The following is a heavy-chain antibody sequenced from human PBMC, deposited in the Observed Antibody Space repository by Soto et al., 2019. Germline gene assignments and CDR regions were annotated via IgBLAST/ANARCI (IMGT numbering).Heavy chain of an antibody. D-gene: IGHD6-13*01. CDR1: GGSISSYY. Sequence: SETLSLTCTVSGGSISSYYWSWIRQPPGKGLEWIGYIYYSGSTNYNPSLKSRVTISVDTSKNQFSLKLSSVTAADTAVYYCARRRAADNWFDPWGQGTLVTVSS. CDR2: IYYSGST. V-gene: IGHV4-59*08. CDR3: ARRRAADNWFDP. J-gene: IGHJ5*02.